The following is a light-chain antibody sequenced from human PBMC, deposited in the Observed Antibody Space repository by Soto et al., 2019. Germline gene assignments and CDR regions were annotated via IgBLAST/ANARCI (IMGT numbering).Light chain of an antibody. CDR1: TGAVTSGHY. Sequence: VVTQEPSLTVSPGGTVTLTCGSSTGAVTSGHYPYWFQQKPGQAPRTLIYDTSNKHSWTPARFSGSLLGGKAALTLSGAQPEDEAEYYCLLSYSGASYVFGTGTKLTVL. J-gene: IGLJ1*01. CDR3: LLSYSGASYV. CDR2: DTS. V-gene: IGLV7-46*01.